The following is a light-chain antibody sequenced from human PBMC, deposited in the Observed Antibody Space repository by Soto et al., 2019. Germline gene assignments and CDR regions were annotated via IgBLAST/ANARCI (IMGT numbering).Light chain of an antibody. CDR3: ASYTSSTTQV. CDR1: SSDIGKYDY. J-gene: IGLJ3*02. CDR2: AVS. Sequence: QSALTQPVSVSASPGQSITISCAGTSSDIGKYDYVSWYQHHPGNAPKPVISAVSRRSSGISDRFSGSKSGNTATLTISGLQAEDEADYYCASYTSSTTQVFGGGTKLTVL. V-gene: IGLV2-14*01.